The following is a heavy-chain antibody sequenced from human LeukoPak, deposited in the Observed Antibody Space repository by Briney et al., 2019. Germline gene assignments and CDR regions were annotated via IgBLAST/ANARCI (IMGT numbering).Heavy chain of an antibody. Sequence: SETLSLTCAVYGGSFSGYYWSWIRQPPGKGLEWIGEINHSGSTNYNPSLKSRVTISVDTSKNQFSLKLSSVTAADTAVYYCARCYDYVWGSYRPGTAFDIWGQATMVTVSS. V-gene: IGHV4-34*01. CDR3: ARCYDYVWGSYRPGTAFDI. CDR2: INHSGST. D-gene: IGHD3-16*02. J-gene: IGHJ3*02. CDR1: GGSFSGYY.